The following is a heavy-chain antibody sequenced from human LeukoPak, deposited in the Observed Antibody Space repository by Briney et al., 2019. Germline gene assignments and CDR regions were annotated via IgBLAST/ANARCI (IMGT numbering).Heavy chain of an antibody. V-gene: IGHV3-73*01. CDR3: TRQIAAADGGWFDP. D-gene: IGHD6-13*01. J-gene: IGHJ5*02. CDR1: GFTFSGSA. CDR2: IRSKANSYAT. Sequence: GGSLRLSCAASGFTFSGSAMHWVRQASGKGLEWVGRIRSKANSYATAYAASVKGRFTISRDDSKNTAYLQMNSLKTEDTAVYYCTRQIAAADGGWFDPWGQGTLVTVSS.